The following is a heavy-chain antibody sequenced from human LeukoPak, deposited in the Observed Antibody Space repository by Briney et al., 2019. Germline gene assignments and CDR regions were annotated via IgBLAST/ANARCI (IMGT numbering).Heavy chain of an antibody. CDR1: GFTFSSYW. J-gene: IGHJ5*02. D-gene: IGHD2-21*01. CDR2: IKQDGSEE. Sequence: GGSLRLSCAASGFTFSSYWMSWVRQAPGKGLEWVANIKQDGSEEYYVDSEKGRFTIFRDNAKNSLYLQMNGLRAEDTALYYCARDGDSALFGWFDPWGQGTLVTVSS. CDR3: ARDGDSALFGWFDP. V-gene: IGHV3-7*01.